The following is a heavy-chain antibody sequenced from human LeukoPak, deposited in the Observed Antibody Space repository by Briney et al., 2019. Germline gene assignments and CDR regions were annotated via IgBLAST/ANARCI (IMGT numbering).Heavy chain of an antibody. CDR1: GGSISSSSYY. Sequence: PSETLSLTCTVSGGSISSSSYYWGWIRQPPGKGLEWIGSIYYSGSTSYNPSLKSRVTISVDTSKNQFSLKLSSVTAADTAVYYCARGYCSGGSCYSYYYYNYMDVWGKGTTVTVSS. CDR2: IYYSGST. D-gene: IGHD2-15*01. J-gene: IGHJ6*03. CDR3: ARGYCSGGSCYSYYYYNYMDV. V-gene: IGHV4-39*07.